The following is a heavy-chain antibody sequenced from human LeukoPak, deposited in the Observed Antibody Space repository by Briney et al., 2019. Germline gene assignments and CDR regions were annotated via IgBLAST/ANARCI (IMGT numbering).Heavy chain of an antibody. J-gene: IGHJ6*03. CDR3: ASGSGSYRTPYYYMDV. V-gene: IGHV3-53*01. CDR2: IYSGGST. CDR1: GFTVSSNY. D-gene: IGHD3-10*01. Sequence: PGGSLRLSCAASGFTVSSNYMSWVRQAPGKGLEGVSVIYSGGSTYYPDSVKGRFTISRDNSKNTLYLQMNSLRAEDTAVYYCASGSGSYRTPYYYMDVWGTGTTVTVSS.